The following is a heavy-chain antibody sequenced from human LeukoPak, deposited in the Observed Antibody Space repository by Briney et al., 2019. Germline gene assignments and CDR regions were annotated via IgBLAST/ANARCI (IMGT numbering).Heavy chain of an antibody. CDR2: ISGSGGST. CDR3: AKEGVGPSRLLGYYYYMDV. Sequence: GGSLRLSCAASGFTFSSYAMSWVRQAPGKGLEWVSAISGSGGSTYYADSVKGRFTISRDNSKNTLYLQMNSLRAEDTAVYYCAKEGVGPSRLLGYYYYMDVWGKGTTVTVSS. V-gene: IGHV3-23*01. J-gene: IGHJ6*03. D-gene: IGHD1-26*01. CDR1: GFTFSSYA.